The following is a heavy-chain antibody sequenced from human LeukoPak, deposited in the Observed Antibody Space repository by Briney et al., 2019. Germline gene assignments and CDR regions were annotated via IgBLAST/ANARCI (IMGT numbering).Heavy chain of an antibody. Sequence: PGGSLRLSCAASVFTFSSYWMHWVRQAPGKGLVWVSRISTDGSSTNSADSVKGRLTISRDNAKNTLYLQMNSLRAEDTAVYYCVREYSSSSGRAFDMWGQGTMVTVSP. V-gene: IGHV3-74*01. CDR2: ISTDGSST. CDR1: VFTFSSYW. D-gene: IGHD6-6*01. J-gene: IGHJ3*02. CDR3: VREYSSSSGRAFDM.